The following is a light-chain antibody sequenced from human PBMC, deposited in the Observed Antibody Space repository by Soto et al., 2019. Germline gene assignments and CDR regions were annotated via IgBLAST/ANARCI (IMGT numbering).Light chain of an antibody. J-gene: IGKJ4*01. CDR1: QRISNYY. V-gene: IGKV3-20*01. Sequence: EIVLTQSLATSSLSSGERATLSRRASQRISNYYLAWYHQKPGQAPRLLIYGASSRATGVPDRFSGSGSGTDFTLTISRLETEDFAVYYCQQYGSSPLTFGGGTKVDIK. CDR2: GAS. CDR3: QQYGSSPLT.